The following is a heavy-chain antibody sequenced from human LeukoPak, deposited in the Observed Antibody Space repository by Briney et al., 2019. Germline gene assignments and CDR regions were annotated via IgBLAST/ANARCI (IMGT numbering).Heavy chain of an antibody. Sequence: PGGSLRLSCAASGFTFGTYAMSWVRQAPGKGLEWVSAISASGVSTYFADSMEGRFTISRDNSKNTLYLQMSSLRAEDTAVYYCAKRGETMVREGFDCWGQGTLVTVSS. CDR1: GFTFGTYA. CDR2: ISASGVST. CDR3: AKRGETMVREGFDC. D-gene: IGHD3-10*01. V-gene: IGHV3-23*01. J-gene: IGHJ4*02.